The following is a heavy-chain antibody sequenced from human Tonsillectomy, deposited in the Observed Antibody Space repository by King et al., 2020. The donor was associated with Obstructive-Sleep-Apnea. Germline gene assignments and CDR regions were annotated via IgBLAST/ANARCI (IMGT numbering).Heavy chain of an antibody. CDR2: FTIKTEVCKT. CDR3: TTDRAKY. Sequence: VQLVESWGGLVKPGGSLRLSCATSGFTFSNAWMIWVRHAAGNGLGLVGRFTIKTEVCKTDYDAPVKGRFTISRDDSKNTLYLQMNSLKTEDTGVYYCTTDRAKYWGQGTLVTVPS. J-gene: IGHJ4*02. CDR1: GFTFSNAW. V-gene: IGHV3-15*01.